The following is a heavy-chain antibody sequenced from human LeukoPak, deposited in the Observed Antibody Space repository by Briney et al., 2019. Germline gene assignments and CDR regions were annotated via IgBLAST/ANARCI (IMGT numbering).Heavy chain of an antibody. CDR2: ISGTSSSR. D-gene: IGHD2-2*02. V-gene: IGHV3-11*06. J-gene: IGHJ6*02. CDR1: GFSFSDYY. CDR3: ARVKGPAAIGYYYYGMDV. Sequence: GGSLRLSCVASGFSFSDYYMTWIRQAPGKGLEWVSYISGTSSSRYYADSVKGRFTISRDNSKNTLYLQMNSLRAEDTAVYYCARVKGPAAIGYYYYGMDVWGQGTTVTVSS.